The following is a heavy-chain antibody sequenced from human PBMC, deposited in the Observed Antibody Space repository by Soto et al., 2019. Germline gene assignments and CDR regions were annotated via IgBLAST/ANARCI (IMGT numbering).Heavy chain of an antibody. CDR2: ISYHGSDK. J-gene: IGHJ4*02. D-gene: IGHD2-2*01. Sequence: QVQLTESGGDVVQPGRSLRLSCAASGFTFSSYGMHWVRQAPGKGLEWVAIISYHGSDKFYADSVQGRFSISRDNSKNTVPLEMNSLRPEDTAVYYCAKDLRVSSIPDGSWNFGADYWGQGTLVTVSS. CDR3: AKDLRVSSIPDGSWNFGADY. V-gene: IGHV3-30*18. CDR1: GFTFSSYG.